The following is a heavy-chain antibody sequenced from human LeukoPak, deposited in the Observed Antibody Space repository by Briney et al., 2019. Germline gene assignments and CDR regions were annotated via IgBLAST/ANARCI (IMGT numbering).Heavy chain of an antibody. CDR1: GGSINNHY. V-gene: IGHV4-59*08. CDR2: IYYTGKN. J-gene: IGHJ4*02. CDR3: VRRDSGWNYFDY. D-gene: IGHD5-12*01. Sequence: SETLSLTCAVSGGSINNHYWGWIRQPPGKGLQWIGDIYYTGKNNYNPSLKSRVPISLDTSKDHLSLKLTSVLAADTAIYYCVRRDSGWNYFDYWGRGILVTVSS.